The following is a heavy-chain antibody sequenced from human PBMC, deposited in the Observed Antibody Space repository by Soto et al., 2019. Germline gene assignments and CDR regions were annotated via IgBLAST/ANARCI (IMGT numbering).Heavy chain of an antibody. CDR2: INPAGDTT. CDR3: ARDRTGAAYFDY. D-gene: IGHD1-26*01. J-gene: IGHJ4*02. Sequence: QVQLVQSGAEVKKPGTSVKVSCKASGFTVTNYYMHWLRLAPGQGPEWMGLINPAGDTTSFAPKFRGRGTVTRHTSTSTIYMEMRGLRSDDTAFYYCARDRTGAAYFDYWGQGTLVTVS. V-gene: IGHV1-46*03. CDR1: GFTVTNYY.